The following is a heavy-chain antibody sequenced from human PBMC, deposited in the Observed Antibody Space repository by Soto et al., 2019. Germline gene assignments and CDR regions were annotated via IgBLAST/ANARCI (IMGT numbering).Heavy chain of an antibody. V-gene: IGHV1-18*01. D-gene: IGHD1-1*01. CDR2: ISVHNGYT. Sequence: QVQLAQSGAEVKKPGASVTVSCKASCYTFSTYGISWVRQAPGQGLEWVGWISVHNGYTKYATELQGRVTVTTDPSTSTAYMELRSLRSDDSAVYYCARLEHNFGPHDYWGQGTLVTVTS. J-gene: IGHJ4*02. CDR3: ARLEHNFGPHDY. CDR1: CYTFSTYG.